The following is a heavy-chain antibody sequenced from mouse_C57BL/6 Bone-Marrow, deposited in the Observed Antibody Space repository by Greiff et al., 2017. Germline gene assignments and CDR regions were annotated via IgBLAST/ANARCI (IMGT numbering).Heavy chain of an antibody. J-gene: IGHJ4*01. CDR2: IWGDGST. CDR1: GFSLTSYG. D-gene: IGHD1-1*01. V-gene: IGHV2-3*01. CDR3: AKSLITTVVGAMDY. Sequence: QVQLQQSGPGLVAPSQSLSITCTVSGFSLTSYGVSWVRQPPGKGLEWLGVIWGDGSTNYHSALISRLSISKDNSKSQVFLKLNSLQTDDTSTYYCAKSLITTVVGAMDYWGQGTSVTVSS.